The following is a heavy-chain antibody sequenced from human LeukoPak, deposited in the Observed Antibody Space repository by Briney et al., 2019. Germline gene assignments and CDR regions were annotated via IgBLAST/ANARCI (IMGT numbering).Heavy chain of an antibody. CDR3: ARDFLTGTVFGVVHNWFDP. J-gene: IGHJ5*02. D-gene: IGHD3-3*01. CDR1: GGSISSGSYY. Sequence: SQTLSLTCTVSGGSISSGSYYWSWIRQPAGKGVEWIGRIYTSGSTNYNPSLKSRVTISVDTSKNQFSLKLSSVTAADTAVYYCARDFLTGTVFGVVHNWFDPWGQGTLVTVSS. CDR2: IYTSGST. V-gene: IGHV4-61*02.